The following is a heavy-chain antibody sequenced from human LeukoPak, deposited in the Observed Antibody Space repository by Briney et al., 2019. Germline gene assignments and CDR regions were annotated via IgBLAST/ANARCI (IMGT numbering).Heavy chain of an antibody. CDR3: ARETGGTYSRFDY. J-gene: IGHJ4*02. CDR1: GYTFNSNY. V-gene: IGHV1-46*02. Sequence: AAVKVSCKACGYTFNSNYMHWVRQARGQGLEWMGIINPSSGSTSYAQKFQGRVTMTRDMSTSTVSMELSSLSSEDTAVYYCARETGGTYSRFDYWGQGTLVTVSS. CDR2: INPSSGST. D-gene: IGHD1-26*01.